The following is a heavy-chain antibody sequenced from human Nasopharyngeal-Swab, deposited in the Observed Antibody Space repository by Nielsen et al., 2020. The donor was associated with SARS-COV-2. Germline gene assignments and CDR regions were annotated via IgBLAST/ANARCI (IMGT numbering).Heavy chain of an antibody. CDR3: TTELYYYGSGSYYKGFAN. J-gene: IGHJ4*02. D-gene: IGHD3-10*01. Sequence: WIRQPPGKGLEWVGRIKSKTDGGTTDHAAPVKGRFTISRDDSKNTLYLQMNSLKTEDTAVYYCTTELYYYGSGSYYKGFANWGQGTLVTVSS. V-gene: IGHV3-15*01. CDR2: IKSKTDGGTT.